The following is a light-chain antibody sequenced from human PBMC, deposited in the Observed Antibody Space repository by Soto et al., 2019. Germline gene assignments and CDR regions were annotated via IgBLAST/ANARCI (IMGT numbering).Light chain of an antibody. CDR1: QLGDKY. CDR3: QAWDSSTTWNV. V-gene: IGLV3-1*01. J-gene: IGLJ1*01. Sequence: SYELTQPPSVSVSPGQTASITCSGDQLGDKYVCWYQQRPGQSPVLVIYQDDKRPSGIPERFSGSNSGNTATLTISGTQALDEADYYWQAWDSSTTWNVFGSGTKLTVL. CDR2: QDD.